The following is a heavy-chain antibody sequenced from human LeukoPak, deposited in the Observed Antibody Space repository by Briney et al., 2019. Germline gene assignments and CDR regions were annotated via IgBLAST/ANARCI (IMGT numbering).Heavy chain of an antibody. CDR1: GFTFSGYG. CDR3: AKWDFDY. CDR2: ISCDGSYK. Sequence: PGRSLRLSCAASGFTFSGYGMHWVRQAPGKGLEWVAVISCDGSYKYYADSVQGRFTISRDNSKNTLYLQMNSLRPDDTAVYYCAKWDFDYWGQGTLVTVSS. V-gene: IGHV3-30*18. J-gene: IGHJ4*02.